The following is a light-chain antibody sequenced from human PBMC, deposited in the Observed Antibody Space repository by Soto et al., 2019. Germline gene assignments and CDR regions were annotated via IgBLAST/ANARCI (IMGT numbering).Light chain of an antibody. V-gene: IGKV2-28*01. CDR3: MQSLQTIFT. Sequence: DIVMSQSPLTLPVTPGAPASISCRSSQSLLHSNGYNYLAWYQQKPGQSPRLLIYFGSNRASGVPDRFSGSGSGTDFTLKISRVEAEDVAVYYCMQSLQTIFTFGPGTKVDIK. CDR2: FGS. CDR1: QSLLHSNGYNY. J-gene: IGKJ3*01.